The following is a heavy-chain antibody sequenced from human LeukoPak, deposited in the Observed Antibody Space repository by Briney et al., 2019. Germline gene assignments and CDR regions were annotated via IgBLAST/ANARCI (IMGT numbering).Heavy chain of an antibody. J-gene: IGHJ4*02. CDR3: ARVAVVPGPGYFDH. Sequence: SETLSLTCTVSGFSISTSYYYWGWIRQPPGKGLEWIGSIYYSGNTNYNPSLKSRVTISIDTSNNQFSLKLSSVTAADTAVYYCARVAVVPGPGYFDHWGQGTLVTVSS. D-gene: IGHD2-21*02. CDR2: IYYSGNT. V-gene: IGHV4-39*07. CDR1: GFSISTSYYY.